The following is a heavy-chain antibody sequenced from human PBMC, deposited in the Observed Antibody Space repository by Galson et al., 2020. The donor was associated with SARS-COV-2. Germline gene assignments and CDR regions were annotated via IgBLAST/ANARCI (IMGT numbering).Heavy chain of an antibody. CDR1: GGSFSGYY. Sequence: SQASETLSLTCAVYGGSFSGYYWSWIRQPPGKGLEWIGEINHSGSTNYNPSLKSRVTISVDTSKNQFSLKLSSVTAADTAVYYCARGEGTDHYYYGMDVWGQGTTVIVSS. J-gene: IGHJ6*02. D-gene: IGHD1-1*01. CDR2: INHSGST. CDR3: ARGEGTDHYYYGMDV. V-gene: IGHV4-34*01.